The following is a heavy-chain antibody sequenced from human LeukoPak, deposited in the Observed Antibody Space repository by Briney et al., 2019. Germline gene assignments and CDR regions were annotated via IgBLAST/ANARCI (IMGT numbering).Heavy chain of an antibody. J-gene: IGHJ2*01. D-gene: IGHD1-26*01. V-gene: IGHV3-48*02. CDR1: GFIFNIYS. Sequence: GGSLRLSCAASGFIFNIYSMNWVRQAPGKGLEWVSYISSSGSTIYYADSVKGRFTISRGNAKNFLYLQVNSLRDEDTAVYYCARGVNSGNYNYWYFDLWGRGTLVTVSS. CDR3: ARGVNSGNYNYWYFDL. CDR2: ISSSGSTI.